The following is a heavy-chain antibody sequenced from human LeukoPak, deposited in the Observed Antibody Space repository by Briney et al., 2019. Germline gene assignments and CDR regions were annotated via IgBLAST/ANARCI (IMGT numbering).Heavy chain of an antibody. V-gene: IGHV3-53*01. CDR2: IYSGGST. CDR1: GFTVSSNY. Sequence: GGSLGLSCAASGFTVSSNYMSWVRQAPGKGLEWVSVIYSGGSTYYADSVKGRFTISRDNSKNTLYLQMNSLRAEDTAVYYCARMSYYDSSGYFEIELFTDYHYGVDVWGQGTTVTVSS. D-gene: IGHD3-22*01. CDR3: ARMSYYDSSGYFEIELFTDYHYGVDV. J-gene: IGHJ6*02.